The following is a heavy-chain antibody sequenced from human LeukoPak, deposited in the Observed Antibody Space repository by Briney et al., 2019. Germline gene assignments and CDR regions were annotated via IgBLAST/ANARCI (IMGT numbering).Heavy chain of an antibody. D-gene: IGHD3-22*01. CDR1: GFTFDEYG. J-gene: IGHJ4*02. CDR2: INWNGGST. V-gene: IGHV3-20*04. CDR3: ARGYYYDNSGLFDY. Sequence: GGSLRLSCAASGFTFDEYGMSWVRQAPGKGLEWVSGINWNGGSTGYADSVKGRFTISRDNAKSSLYLQMNSLRAEDTALYYCARGYYYDNSGLFDYWGQGTLVTVSS.